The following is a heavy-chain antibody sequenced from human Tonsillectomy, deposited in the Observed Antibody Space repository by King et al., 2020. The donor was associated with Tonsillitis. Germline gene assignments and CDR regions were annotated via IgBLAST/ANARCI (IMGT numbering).Heavy chain of an antibody. J-gene: IGHJ4*02. CDR3: VKDGGYYDSSGYYYD. Sequence: VQLVESGGGLVQPGGSRRLSCAASGLTFSNYAMSWVRQAPGKGLEWVSAISGSGAKTYYADSVKGRFTISRDNSKNTLYLQMNSLRAEDTAVYYCVKDGGYYDSSGYYYDWGQGTLVTVSS. CDR2: ISGSGAKT. V-gene: IGHV3-23*04. D-gene: IGHD3-22*01. CDR1: GLTFSNYA.